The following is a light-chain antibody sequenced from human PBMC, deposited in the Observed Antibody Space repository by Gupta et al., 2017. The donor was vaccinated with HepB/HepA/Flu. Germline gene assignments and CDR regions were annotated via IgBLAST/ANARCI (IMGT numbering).Light chain of an antibody. V-gene: IGLV1-44*01. CDR2: SND. CDR3: SAWDDSLNGQVV. CDR1: SSNVGGNP. Sequence: QSVLSQPPSASGTPGQRATISCSARSSNVGGNPVNWYQQLPGKAPKVVIYSNDQRPLGVPDRFSGSKSGTSASLAISGLQSEDEADYYCSAWDDSLNGQVVFGGGTRLTVL. J-gene: IGLJ2*01.